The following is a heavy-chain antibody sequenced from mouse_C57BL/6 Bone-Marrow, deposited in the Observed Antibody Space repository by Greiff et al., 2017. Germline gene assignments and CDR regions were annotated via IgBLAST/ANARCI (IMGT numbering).Heavy chain of an antibody. CDR3: ARINDGYYVDY. CDR2: ILPGSGGT. J-gene: IGHJ2*01. V-gene: IGHV1-9*01. CDR1: GYTFTGYW. Sequence: QVQLQQSGAELMKPGASVKLSCKATGYTFTGYWIEWVKQRPGHGLEWIGEILPGSGGTNYNEKFKGKATFTADTSSNTAYMQLSSLTTEDSAIYYCARINDGYYVDYWGQGTTLTVSS. D-gene: IGHD2-3*01.